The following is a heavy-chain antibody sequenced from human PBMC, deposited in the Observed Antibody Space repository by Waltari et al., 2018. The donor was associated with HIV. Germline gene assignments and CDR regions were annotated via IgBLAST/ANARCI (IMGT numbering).Heavy chain of an antibody. Sequence: QVRLRESGPGLVRPSQTLSLTCTVSGGSIGSGDHYWNWIRQLPGRGLEWIGYVFARGTTYYNPSLSNRVTISLDTSKNQVSLNLSSVTAADTAVYYCSRGDLGYGYDNYFDYWGQGTLLTVSS. CDR1: GGSIGSGDHY. J-gene: IGHJ4*02. CDR3: SRGDLGYGYDNYFDY. D-gene: IGHD3-22*01. V-gene: IGHV4-30-4*08. CDR2: VFARGTT.